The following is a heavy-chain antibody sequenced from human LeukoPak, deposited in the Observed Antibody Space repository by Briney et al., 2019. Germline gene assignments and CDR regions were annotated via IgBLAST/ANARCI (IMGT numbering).Heavy chain of an antibody. CDR2: ISGDGGST. CDR1: GFTFDDYA. D-gene: IGHD3-22*01. J-gene: IGHJ6*03. V-gene: IGHV3-43*02. CDR3: AKDRAYDSRRYYYMDV. Sequence: GXXLRLSCAASGFTFDDYAMHWGRQAPGKGVEWVSLISGDGGSTYYADSVKGGFTISREKRKNSLYLQMNSLRTEDTALYYCAKDRAYDSRRYYYMDVWGKGTTVTVSS.